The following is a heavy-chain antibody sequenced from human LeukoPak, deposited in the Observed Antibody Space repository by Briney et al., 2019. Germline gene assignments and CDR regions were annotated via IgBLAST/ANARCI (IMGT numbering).Heavy chain of an antibody. J-gene: IGHJ4*02. CDR3: ARNPPSGGVHFDY. Sequence: GGSLRLSRAASGFTFSDYYMSWIRQAPGKGLEWVSYISSSGSTIYYADSVKGRFTISRDNAKNSLYLQMNSLRAEDTAVYYCARNPPSGGVHFDYWGQGTLVTVSS. CDR1: GFTFSDYY. V-gene: IGHV3-11*04. D-gene: IGHD3-16*01. CDR2: ISSSGSTI.